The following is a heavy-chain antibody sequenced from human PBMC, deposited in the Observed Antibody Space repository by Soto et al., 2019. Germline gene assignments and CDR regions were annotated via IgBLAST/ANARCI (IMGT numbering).Heavy chain of an antibody. Sequence: HEHLVQSGAEVKRPGASLKVSCKASGYSFTGYYIHWVRQAPGQGLEWMGWINPDSGATNYAQNFQGRVTLTSDTSISTASMDLTSLTSXXXAXXXCARGDYGTGGYPFPXFXYWGQGXLX. CDR3: ARGDYGTGGYPFPXFXY. CDR2: INPDSGAT. CDR1: GYSFTGYY. J-gene: IGHJ4*02. D-gene: IGHD2-8*02. V-gene: IGHV1-2*02.